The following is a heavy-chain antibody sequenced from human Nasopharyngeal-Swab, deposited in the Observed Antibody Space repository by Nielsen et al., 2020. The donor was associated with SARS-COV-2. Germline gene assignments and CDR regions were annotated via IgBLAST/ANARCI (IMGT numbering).Heavy chain of an antibody. Sequence: GESLKISCAASGFTFSNFAMSWVRQAPGKGLEWVSVISGDSDSTYYTDSVRGRFTISRDNSKNTLNLQMNNLRAEDKAIYYCAKDRDSGDDAEEYYHYYGMDVWGQGAPVTVSS. V-gene: IGHV3-23*01. CDR1: GFTFSNFA. CDR3: AKDRDSGDDAEEYYHYYGMDV. CDR2: ISGDSDST. J-gene: IGHJ6*02. D-gene: IGHD5-12*01.